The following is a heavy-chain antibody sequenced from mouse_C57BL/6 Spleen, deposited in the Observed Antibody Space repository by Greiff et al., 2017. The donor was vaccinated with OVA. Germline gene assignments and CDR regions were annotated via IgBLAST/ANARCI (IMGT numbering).Heavy chain of an antibody. CDR1: GFTFSDYG. V-gene: IGHV5-17*01. CDR3: ARISGGYAMDY. J-gene: IGHJ4*01. Sequence: EVMLVESGGGLVKPGGSLKLSCAASGFTFSDYGMHWVRQAPEKGLEWVAYISSGSSTIYYADTVKGRFTISRDNAKNTLFLQMTSLRSEDTAMYYCARISGGYAMDYWGQGTSVTVSS. CDR2: ISSGSSTI.